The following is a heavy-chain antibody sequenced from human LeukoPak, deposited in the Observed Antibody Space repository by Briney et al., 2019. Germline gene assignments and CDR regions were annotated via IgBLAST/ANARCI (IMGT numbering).Heavy chain of an antibody. CDR2: ISSSSSYI. D-gene: IGHD3-22*01. V-gene: IGHV3-21*01. CDR1: GFTFSSYS. Sequence: GGSLRLSCAASGFTFSSYSMNWVRQAPGKGLEWVSSISSSSSYIYYADSVKGRFTISRDNAKNSLYLQMNSLRAEDTAVYYCASWQVYDSSGDWNDYWGQGTLVTVSS. CDR3: ASWQVYDSSGDWNDY. J-gene: IGHJ4*02.